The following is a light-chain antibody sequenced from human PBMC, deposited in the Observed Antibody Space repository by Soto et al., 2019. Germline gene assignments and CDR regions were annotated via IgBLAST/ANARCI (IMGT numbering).Light chain of an antibody. CDR2: DVS. J-gene: IGLJ1*01. V-gene: IGLV2-14*01. CDR1: SSDVGGYNY. Sequence: QSVLTQLASVSGSPGQSITISCTGTSSDVGGYNYVSWYQQHPGKAPKFMIYDVSNRPSGVSNRLSGSKSGNTASLTISGLQAEDEADYYCSSYTTSNTRQIVFGSGTKVTV. CDR3: SSYTTSNTRQIV.